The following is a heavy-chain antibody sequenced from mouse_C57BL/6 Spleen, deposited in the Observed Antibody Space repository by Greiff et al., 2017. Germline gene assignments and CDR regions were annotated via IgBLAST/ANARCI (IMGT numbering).Heavy chain of an antibody. CDR3: ARGGIYYDALYCAMDY. V-gene: IGHV1-61*01. Sequence: QVQLQQPGAELVRPGSSVKLSCKASGYTFTSYWMDWVKQRPGQGLEWIGNIYPSDSETHYNQKFKDKATLTVDTSSSTAYMQLSSLTSEDSAVYYCARGGIYYDALYCAMDYWGQGTSVTVSS. CDR2: IYPSDSET. CDR1: GYTFTSYW. D-gene: IGHD2-4*01. J-gene: IGHJ4*01.